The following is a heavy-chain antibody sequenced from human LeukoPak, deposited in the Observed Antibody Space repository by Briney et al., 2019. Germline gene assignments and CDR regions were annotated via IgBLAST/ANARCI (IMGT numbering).Heavy chain of an antibody. D-gene: IGHD6-13*01. V-gene: IGHV4-39*07. J-gene: IGHJ4*02. Sequence: SETLSLTCTVSGGSISSSSYYWGWIRQPPGKGLEWIGSIYHSGSTYYNPSLKSRVTISVDTSKNQFSLKLSSVTAADTAVYYCAEIAAAGFYWGQGTLVTVSS. CDR3: AEIAAAGFY. CDR1: GGSISSSSYY. CDR2: IYHSGST.